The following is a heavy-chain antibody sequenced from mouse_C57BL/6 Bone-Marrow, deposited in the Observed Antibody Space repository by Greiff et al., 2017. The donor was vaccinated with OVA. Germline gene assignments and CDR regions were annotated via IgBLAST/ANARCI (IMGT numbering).Heavy chain of an antibody. CDR2: IYPRSGNT. Sequence: QVQLKQSGAELARPGASVKLSCKASGYTFTSYGISWVKQRTGQGLEWIGEIYPRSGNTYYNEKFKGKATLTADKSSSTAYMELRSLTSEDSAVYFCARRDYYVGYWGQGTTLTVSS. V-gene: IGHV1-81*01. CDR3: ARRDYYVGY. CDR1: GYTFTSYG. J-gene: IGHJ2*01.